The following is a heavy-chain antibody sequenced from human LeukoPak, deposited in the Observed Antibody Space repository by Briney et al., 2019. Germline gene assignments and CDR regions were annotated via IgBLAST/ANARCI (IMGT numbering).Heavy chain of an antibody. D-gene: IGHD1-26*01. Sequence: GASLRLSCAASGFTFNTYAMTWVRQAPGKGLEWVSVISFSGGSTYYADSVKGRFTISRDNSKNTLYLQMNSLRAEDTAVYYCARSDFSGASGSYDYWGQGTLVTVSS. CDR3: ARSDFSGASGSYDY. V-gene: IGHV3-23*01. J-gene: IGHJ4*02. CDR1: GFTFNTYA. CDR2: ISFSGGST.